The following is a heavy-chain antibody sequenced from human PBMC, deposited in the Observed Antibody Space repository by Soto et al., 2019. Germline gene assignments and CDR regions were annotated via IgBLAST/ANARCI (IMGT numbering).Heavy chain of an antibody. CDR3: ARDLPDSSGDYYVRYYYYYGMDV. J-gene: IGHJ6*02. D-gene: IGHD3-22*01. CDR2: ISSSGSTI. V-gene: IGHV3-11*01. CDR1: GFTFSDYY. Sequence: QVQLVESGGGLVKPGGALRLSCAASGFTFSDYYMSWIRQAPGKGLEWVSYISSSGSTIYYADSVKGRFTISRDNAKNSLYLQMNSLRAEDTAVYYCARDLPDSSGDYYVRYYYYYGMDVWGQGTTVTVSS.